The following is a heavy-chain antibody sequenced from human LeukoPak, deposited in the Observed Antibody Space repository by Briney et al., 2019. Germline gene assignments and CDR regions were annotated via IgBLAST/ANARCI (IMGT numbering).Heavy chain of an antibody. Sequence: PGGSLRLSCAASGFTFSSYWMHWVRQAPGKGLVGVSRINDDGRSTNYADSVKGRFTISRDNAKNSLYLQMNSLRAEDTAVYYCARAGDSSGYINWFDPWGQGTLVTVSS. CDR3: ARAGDSSGYINWFDP. CDR2: INDDGRST. CDR1: GFTFSSYW. J-gene: IGHJ5*02. D-gene: IGHD3-22*01. V-gene: IGHV3-74*01.